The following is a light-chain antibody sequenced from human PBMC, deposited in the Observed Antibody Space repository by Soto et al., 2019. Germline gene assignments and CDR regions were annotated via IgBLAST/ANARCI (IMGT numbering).Light chain of an antibody. CDR1: QSISGRY. CDR2: AAS. Sequence: EIVLTQSPGTPSLSPGERATLSCTASQSISGRYFAWYQQKPGQAPRLLIYAASSRATGIPDRCSGGGSGTAFTLTISRLEPEDFAVYYCQQYGTSPRTFGQGTKVDIK. CDR3: QQYGTSPRT. J-gene: IGKJ1*01. V-gene: IGKV3-20*01.